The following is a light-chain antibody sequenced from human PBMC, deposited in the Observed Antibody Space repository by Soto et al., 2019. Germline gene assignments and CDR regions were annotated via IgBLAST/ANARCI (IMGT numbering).Light chain of an antibody. CDR1: QSVRSY. J-gene: IGKJ4*01. CDR3: QQRSNWPLT. CDR2: DAT. V-gene: IGKV3-11*01. Sequence: EIVLTQSPATLALSPGERATLSCRTSQSVRSYLAWYQQKPGQAPSLLIYDATNRATGIPARFSGSGSGTDFSLTISILEPEDFAVYYCQQRSNWPLTFGGGTRVEIK.